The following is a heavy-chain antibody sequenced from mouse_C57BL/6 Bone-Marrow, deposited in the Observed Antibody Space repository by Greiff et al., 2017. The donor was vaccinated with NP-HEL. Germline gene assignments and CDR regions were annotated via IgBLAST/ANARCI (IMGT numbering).Heavy chain of an antibody. V-gene: IGHV5-6*02. CDR2: ISSGGSYT. Sequence: DVKLVESGGDLVKPGGSLKLSCAASGFTFSSYGMSWVRQTPDKRLEWVATISSGGSYTYYPDSVKGRFTISRDNAKNTLYLQMSSLKSEDTAMYYCARRGTFTYWYFDVWGTGTTVTVSS. CDR3: ARRGTFTYWYFDV. J-gene: IGHJ1*03. CDR1: GFTFSSYG.